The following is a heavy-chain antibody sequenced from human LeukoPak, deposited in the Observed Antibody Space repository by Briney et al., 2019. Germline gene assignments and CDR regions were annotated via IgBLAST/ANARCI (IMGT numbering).Heavy chain of an antibody. CDR3: ARDHRDDYGDYGLVGDWYFDL. CDR1: GYAFTSYG. D-gene: IGHD4-17*01. Sequence: ASVKVSCKASGYAFTSYGISWVRRAPGQGLEWMGWISAYNGNTNYAQKLQGRVTMTTDTSTSTAYMELRSLRSDDTAVYYCARDHRDDYGDYGLVGDWYFDLWGRGTLVTVSS. J-gene: IGHJ2*01. V-gene: IGHV1-18*01. CDR2: ISAYNGNT.